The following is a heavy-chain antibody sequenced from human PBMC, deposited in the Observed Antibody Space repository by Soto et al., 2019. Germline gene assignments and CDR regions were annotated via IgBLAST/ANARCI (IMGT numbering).Heavy chain of an antibody. CDR3: ARSSYSSSSPDAFDI. J-gene: IGHJ3*02. D-gene: IGHD6-6*01. CDR1: GFTFSSYS. V-gene: IGHV3-21*01. CDR2: ISSSSSYI. Sequence: GGSLRLSCAASGFTFSSYSMNWVRQAPGKGLEWVSSISSSSSYIYYADSVKGRFTISRDNAKNSLYLQMNSLRAEDTAFYYCARSSYSSSSPDAFDIWGQGTMVTVSS.